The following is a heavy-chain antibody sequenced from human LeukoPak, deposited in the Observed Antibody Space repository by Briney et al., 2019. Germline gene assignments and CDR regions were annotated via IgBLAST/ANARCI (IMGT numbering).Heavy chain of an antibody. CDR3: AKVGSSWYKHWFDP. Sequence: GASVKVSCKVSGYTLTELSMHWVRQAPGKGLEWMGGFDPEDGETIYAQKFQGRVTMTEDTSTDTAYMELGSLRSEDTAVYYRAKVGSSWYKHWFDPWGQGTLVTVSS. D-gene: IGHD6-13*01. V-gene: IGHV1-24*01. J-gene: IGHJ5*02. CDR2: FDPEDGET. CDR1: GYTLTELS.